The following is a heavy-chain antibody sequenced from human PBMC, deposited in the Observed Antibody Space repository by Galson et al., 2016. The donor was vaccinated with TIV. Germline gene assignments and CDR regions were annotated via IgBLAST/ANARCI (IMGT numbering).Heavy chain of an antibody. V-gene: IGHV1-69*13. D-gene: IGHD6-19*01. J-gene: IGHJ3*02. Sequence: SVKVSCKASGGTFSSNAINWVRQAPGQGLEWMGGIIPKSGTENYAQKFQGRVTITADESTSTAYMELSSLTSEDTAVYYCARDQNRLVRTRYGFDIWGQGTMVTVSS. CDR1: GGTFSSNA. CDR3: ARDQNRLVRTRYGFDI. CDR2: IIPKSGTE.